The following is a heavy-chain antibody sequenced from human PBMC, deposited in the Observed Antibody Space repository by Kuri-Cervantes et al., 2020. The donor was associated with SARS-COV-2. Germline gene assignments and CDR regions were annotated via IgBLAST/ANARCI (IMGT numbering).Heavy chain of an antibody. CDR1: GFTFSDYY. J-gene: IGHJ4*02. CDR2: IKSKTDGGTT. CDR3: TTGLAYYYDSSGYQVRYFDY. Sequence: ESLKISCAASGFTFSDYYMSWIRQAPGKGLEWVGRIKSKTDGGTTDYAAPGKGRFTISRDDSKNTLYLQMNSLKTEDTAVYYCTTGLAYYYDSSGYQVRYFDYWGQGTLVTVSS. D-gene: IGHD3-22*01. V-gene: IGHV3-15*01.